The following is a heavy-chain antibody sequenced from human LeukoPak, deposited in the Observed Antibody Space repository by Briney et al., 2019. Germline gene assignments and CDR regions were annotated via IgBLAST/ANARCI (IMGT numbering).Heavy chain of an antibody. CDR2: MNPNSGNT. Sequence: GASVKVSCKASGYTFTSYDINWVRQAPGQGLEWMGGMNPNSGNTVYAEKFQGRVTITRNTSISTAYMELSSLRSEDTAVYYCARTFRGYCSSTSYYENWFDPWGQGTLVTVSS. CDR3: ARTFRGYCSSTSYYENWFDP. CDR1: GYTFTSYD. D-gene: IGHD2-2*01. J-gene: IGHJ5*02. V-gene: IGHV1-8*03.